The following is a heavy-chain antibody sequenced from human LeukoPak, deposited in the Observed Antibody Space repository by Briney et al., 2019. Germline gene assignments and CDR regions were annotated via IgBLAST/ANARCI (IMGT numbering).Heavy chain of an antibody. CDR1: GFTFDDYA. CDR2: ITWNRDNI. CDR3: AKDLSSAITSALVLDA. D-gene: IGHD3-22*01. Sequence: GRSLRLSCAASGFTFDDYAMHWVRQAPGKGLEWVSGITWNRDNIGYGDSVKGRFTISRDNDKNVLYLQMTSLRPEDTALYYCAKDLSSAITSALVLDAWGQGTTVIVSS. V-gene: IGHV3-9*01. J-gene: IGHJ6*02.